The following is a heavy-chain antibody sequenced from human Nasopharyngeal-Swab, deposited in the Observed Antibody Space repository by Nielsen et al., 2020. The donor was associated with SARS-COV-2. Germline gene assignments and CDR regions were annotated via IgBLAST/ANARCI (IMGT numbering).Heavy chain of an antibody. CDR3: TKDSGWLATF. Sequence: GGFLRLSCAASGFTFSSYSMNWVRQAPGKGLEWVSSISSSSSYIYYADSVKGRFTISRDNSKNTLYLQMNSLRAEDTALYYCTKDSGWLATFWGQGTAVTVSS. CDR2: ISSSSSYI. J-gene: IGHJ6*02. CDR1: GFTFSSYS. D-gene: IGHD6-19*01. V-gene: IGHV3-21*04.